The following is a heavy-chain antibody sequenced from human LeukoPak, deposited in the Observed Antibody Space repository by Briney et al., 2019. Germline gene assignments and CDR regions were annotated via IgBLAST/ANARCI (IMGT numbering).Heavy chain of an antibody. CDR1: GYTLTELS. Sequence: ASVKVSCKVSGYTLTELSMHWVRQAPGKGLEWMGGFDPEDGETIYAQKFQGRVTMTEDTSTDTAYMELSSLRSEDTAVYYCATDRTDSSGYYNWFDPWGQGTLVTVSS. CDR2: FDPEDGET. J-gene: IGHJ5*02. V-gene: IGHV1-24*01. CDR3: ATDRTDSSGYYNWFDP. D-gene: IGHD3-22*01.